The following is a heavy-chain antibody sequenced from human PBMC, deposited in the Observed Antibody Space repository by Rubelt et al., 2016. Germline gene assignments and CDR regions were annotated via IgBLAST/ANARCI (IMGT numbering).Heavy chain of an antibody. CDR1: GFTFNSYT. V-gene: IGHV3-74*02. Sequence: GQLLESGGGVVQPGGSLRLSCAASGFTFNSYTMHWVRQTPEKGLEWVSRTNSDGSATTYADSVKGRFTISRDNAKNSLYLQMDTLRVEDTAVYYCARDGEAPGVYFDLWGRGTLVTVSS. CDR3: ARDGEAPGVYFDL. D-gene: IGHD2-21*01. CDR2: TNSDGSAT. J-gene: IGHJ2*01.